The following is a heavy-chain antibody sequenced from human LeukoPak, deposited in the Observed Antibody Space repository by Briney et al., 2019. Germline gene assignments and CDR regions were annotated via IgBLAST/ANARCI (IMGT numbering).Heavy chain of an antibody. J-gene: IGHJ4*02. D-gene: IGHD5-12*01. CDR2: ISGSGGST. CDR3: ARVGYSGYDLTFDY. Sequence: GGSLRLSCAASGFTFSSYAMSWVRQAPGKGLEWVSAISGSGGSTYYADSVKGRFTISRDNAKNSLYLQMNSLRAEDTAVYYCARVGYSGYDLTFDYWGQGTLVTVSS. CDR1: GFTFSSYA. V-gene: IGHV3-23*01.